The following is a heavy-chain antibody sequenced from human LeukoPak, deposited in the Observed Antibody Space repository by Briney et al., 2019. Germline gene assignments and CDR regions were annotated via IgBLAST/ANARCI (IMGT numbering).Heavy chain of an antibody. Sequence: PGGSLRLSCAASGFTFSHYAMHWVRPAPGKGLEWVAFISSDGSDKYYADRMKGRFTISRDNSKNTLYLQMASLRGEDTAMYYCAREGTARDAFDIWGEGTMVTVSS. CDR1: GFTFSHYA. CDR3: AREGTARDAFDI. V-gene: IGHV3-30-3*01. CDR2: ISSDGSDK. D-gene: IGHD2-21*02. J-gene: IGHJ3*02.